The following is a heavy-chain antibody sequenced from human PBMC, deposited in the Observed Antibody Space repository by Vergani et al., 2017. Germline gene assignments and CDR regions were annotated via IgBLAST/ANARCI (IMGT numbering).Heavy chain of an antibody. CDR3: AKDQRYYYGAGSGAFDI. CDR1: GFTFSSYA. Sequence: EVQLLESGGGLVQPGGSLRLSCAASGFTFSSYAMSWVRQAPGKGLEWVSAISGSGGSTYYADSVKGRLPISRDNSKNPLYLQMNSLRAEETAVYYCAKDQRYYYGAGSGAFDIGGQGTMVTVSS. V-gene: IGHV3-23*01. J-gene: IGHJ3*02. CDR2: ISGSGGST. D-gene: IGHD3-10*01.